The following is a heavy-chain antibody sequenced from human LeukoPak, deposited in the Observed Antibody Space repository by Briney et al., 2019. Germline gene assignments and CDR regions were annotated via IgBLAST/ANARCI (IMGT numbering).Heavy chain of an antibody. J-gene: IGHJ3*02. CDR1: GGSFSDYF. Sequence: SETLSLTCAVYGGSFSDYFWSWLRQSPGKGLEWIGEINHRGTTTNYNPSLKSRVSISVDTSKAQFSLKLTSVTAADSTVYYCARNGRFCSRGCSGDAFDIWGEGTMVTVSS. CDR2: INHRGTTT. CDR3: ARNGRFCSRGCSGDAFDI. V-gene: IGHV4-34*01. D-gene: IGHD2-15*01.